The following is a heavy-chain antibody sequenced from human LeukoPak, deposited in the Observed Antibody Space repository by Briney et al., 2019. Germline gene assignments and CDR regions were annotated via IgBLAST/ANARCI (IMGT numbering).Heavy chain of an antibody. CDR3: ARELRSSGWFGWFDP. CDR2: IYSSENT. V-gene: IGHV4-59*01. CDR1: GGSISRYY. Sequence: TSETLSLTCTVSGGSISRYYWSWIRQPPGKGLEWIGYIYSSENTYYNPSLNSRVTISVDTSKNQFSLKLSSVTAADTAVYYCARELRSSGWFGWFDPWGQGTLVTVSS. J-gene: IGHJ5*02. D-gene: IGHD6-19*01.